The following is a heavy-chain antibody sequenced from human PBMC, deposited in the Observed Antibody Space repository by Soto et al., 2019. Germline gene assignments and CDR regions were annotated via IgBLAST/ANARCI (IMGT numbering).Heavy chain of an antibody. CDR1: GFTFSSYA. V-gene: IGHV3-23*01. D-gene: IGHD3-22*01. Sequence: PGGSLRLSCAASGFTFSSYAMSWVRQAPGKGLEWVSAISGSGGSTYYADSVKGRFTISRDNSKNTLYLQMNSLRAEDTAVYYCAKAYYYDSSGYYYGYFDYWGQGTLVTVSS. J-gene: IGHJ4*02. CDR3: AKAYYYDSSGYYYGYFDY. CDR2: ISGSGGST.